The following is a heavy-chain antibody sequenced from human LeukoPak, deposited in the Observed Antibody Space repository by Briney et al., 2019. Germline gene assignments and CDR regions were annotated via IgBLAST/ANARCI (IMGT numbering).Heavy chain of an antibody. CDR1: GYTLTGYY. CDR3: ARGPSSWNGLGAFDI. CDR2: INPDSGGT. D-gene: IGHD6-13*01. V-gene: IGHV1-2*02. J-gene: IGHJ3*02. Sequence: GASVKVSCKASGYTLTGYYIHWLRQAPGQGLEWMGWINPDSGGTNSVQKFQGRVTMARDTSISTSFMELNRLRSDDTAAYYCARGPSSWNGLGAFDIWGQGTMVTVSS.